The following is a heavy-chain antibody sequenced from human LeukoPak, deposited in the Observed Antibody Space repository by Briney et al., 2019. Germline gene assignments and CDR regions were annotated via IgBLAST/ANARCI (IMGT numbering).Heavy chain of an antibody. D-gene: IGHD3-9*01. CDR2: IGYAADT. CDR1: GFTFSSYD. J-gene: IGHJ2*01. CDR3: ARGSILRYFDWSTTGWYFDL. Sequence: GGSLRLSCAASGFTFSSYDMHWVRQAPGKGLEWVSAIGYAADTYYPDSVRGRFTISRENATKSLYLQMNNLRAGDTAVYYCARGSILRYFDWSTTGWYFDLWGRGTLVTVSS. V-gene: IGHV3-13*04.